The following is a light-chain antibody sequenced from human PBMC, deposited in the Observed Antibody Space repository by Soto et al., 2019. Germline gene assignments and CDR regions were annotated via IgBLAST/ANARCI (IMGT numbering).Light chain of an antibody. CDR1: SSDVGGYNY. CDR2: DVN. CDR3: SSYTSSSTFVV. J-gene: IGLJ2*01. Sequence: QSALTQPASVSGSPGQSLTIPCTGTSSDVGGYNYVSWYQQNPGKAPKLMIYDVNNRPSGVSNRFSGSKSGNTASLTISGLQVEDEADYYCSSYTSSSTFVVFGGGTKVTVL. V-gene: IGLV2-14*01.